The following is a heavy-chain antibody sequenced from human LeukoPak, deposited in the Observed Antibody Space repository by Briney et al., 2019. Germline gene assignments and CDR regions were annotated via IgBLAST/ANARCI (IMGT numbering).Heavy chain of an antibody. J-gene: IGHJ1*01. V-gene: IGHV1-3*01. D-gene: IGHD3-22*01. Sequence: GASVKVSCKTSGYTSTNYGMHWVRQAPGQRLEWMGWINGGNGNAKYSQNFQGRVTIIRDTSASTAYMELSSLRSEDTAVYYCARVPLHDSSGHYYPHWGQGTLVTVSS. CDR2: INGGNGNA. CDR3: ARVPLHDSSGHYYPH. CDR1: GYTSTNYG.